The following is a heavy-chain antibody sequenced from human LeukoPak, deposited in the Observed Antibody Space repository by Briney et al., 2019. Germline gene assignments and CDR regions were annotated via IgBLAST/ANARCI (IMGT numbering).Heavy chain of an antibody. CDR1: GFTFSTYS. D-gene: IGHD5-24*01. CDR3: ARDRDGYNFDY. CDR2: ITSSSTYI. J-gene: IGHJ4*02. Sequence: GGSLRLSCAASGFTFSTYSMNWVRQAPGKGLEWVSSITSSSTYIYYADSVKGRFTISRDNAKNSLFLQMNSLRAEDTAVYYCARDRDGYNFDYWGQGTLVTVSS. V-gene: IGHV3-21*01.